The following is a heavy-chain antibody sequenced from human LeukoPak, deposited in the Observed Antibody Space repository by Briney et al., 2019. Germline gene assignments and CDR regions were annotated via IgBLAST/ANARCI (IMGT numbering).Heavy chain of an antibody. CDR3: ARGLNELLVDFDY. CDR2: ISSTNSYT. J-gene: IGHJ4*02. V-gene: IGHV3-11*05. D-gene: IGHD2-8*02. Sequence: RTGGSLRLSCAASGFTFSGSYMSWIRQAPGKGLEWVSYISSTNSYTNYADSVKGRFTISRDNAKNSLYLQLNSLRAEDTAVYYCARGLNELLVDFDYWGQGTLVTVSS. CDR1: GFTFSGSY.